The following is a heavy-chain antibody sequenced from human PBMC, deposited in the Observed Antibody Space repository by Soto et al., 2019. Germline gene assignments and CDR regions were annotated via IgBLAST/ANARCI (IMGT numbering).Heavy chain of an antibody. V-gene: IGHV3-30-3*01. CDR1: GFTFSSYA. Sequence: GGSLRLSCAASGFTFSSYAIHWVRQAPGKGLEWVAVISYDGSNKYYADSVKGRFTISRDNSKNTLYLQMNSLRAEDTAVYYCARDGGYSAAYFYYGMDVWGQGTTVTVSS. D-gene: IGHD5-18*01. CDR3: ARDGGYSAAYFYYGMDV. CDR2: ISYDGSNK. J-gene: IGHJ6*02.